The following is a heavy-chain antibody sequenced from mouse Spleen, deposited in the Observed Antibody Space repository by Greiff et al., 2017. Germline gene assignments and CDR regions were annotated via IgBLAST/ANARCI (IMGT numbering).Heavy chain of an antibody. J-gene: IGHJ1*01. V-gene: IGHV5-6*01. Sequence: DVHLVESGGDLVKPGGSLKLSCAASGFTFSSYGMSWVRQTPDKRLEWVATISSGGSYTYYPDSVKGRFTISRDNAKNTLYLQMSSLKSEDTAMYYCARDGNYHDWYFDVWGAGTTVTVSS. D-gene: IGHD2-1*01. CDR2: ISSGGSYT. CDR1: GFTFSSYG. CDR3: ARDGNYHDWYFDV.